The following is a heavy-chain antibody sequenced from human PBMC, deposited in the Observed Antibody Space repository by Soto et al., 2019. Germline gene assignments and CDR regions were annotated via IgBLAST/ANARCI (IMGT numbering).Heavy chain of an antibody. Sequence: EVQLVESGGGLIQPGGSLRLSCAASGFTVSSNYMSWVRQAPGKGLEWVSVIYSGGSTYYADSVKGRFTISRDNSKNTLYLQMNSLRADDTAVYYCARAADDYGMYYFDYWGQGTLVTVSS. CDR1: GFTVSSNY. D-gene: IGHD4-17*01. J-gene: IGHJ4*02. CDR3: ARAADDYGMYYFDY. V-gene: IGHV3-53*01. CDR2: IYSGGST.